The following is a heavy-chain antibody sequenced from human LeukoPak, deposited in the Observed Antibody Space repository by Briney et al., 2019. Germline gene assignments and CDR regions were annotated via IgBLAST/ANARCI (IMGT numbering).Heavy chain of an antibody. Sequence: ASVKVSCKASGYTFTGYYMHWVGQAPGQGLGWMGWINPNSGGTNYAQKFQGRVTMTRDTSISTAYMELSRLRSDDTAVYYCASSRWGELLPWVYWGQGTLVTVSS. V-gene: IGHV1-2*02. D-gene: IGHD1-26*01. J-gene: IGHJ4*02. CDR1: GYTFTGYY. CDR2: INPNSGGT. CDR3: ASSRWGELLPWVY.